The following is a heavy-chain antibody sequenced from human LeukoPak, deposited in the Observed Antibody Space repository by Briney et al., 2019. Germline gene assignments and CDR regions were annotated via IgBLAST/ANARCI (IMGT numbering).Heavy chain of an antibody. CDR1: GGSISSGGYS. J-gene: IGHJ5*02. CDR2: IYYSGST. Sequence: PSETLSLTCAVSGGSISSGGYSWSWIRQPPGTGLEWIGYIYYSGSTNYNPSLKSRVTISVDTSKNQFSLKLSSVTAADTAVYYCAREVAATRFDWFDPWGQGTLVTVSS. D-gene: IGHD2-15*01. CDR3: AREVAATRFDWFDP. V-gene: IGHV4-61*08.